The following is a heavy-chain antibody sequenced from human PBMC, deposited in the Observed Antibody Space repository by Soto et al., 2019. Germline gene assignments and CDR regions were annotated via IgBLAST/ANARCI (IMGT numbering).Heavy chain of an antibody. J-gene: IGHJ1*01. CDR2: ISSSSSYI. Sequence: GGSLRLSCAASGFTFSSYSMNWVRQAPGKGLEWVSSISSSSSYIYYADSVKGRFTISRDNAKNSLYLQMNSLRAEDTTVYYCAKGSGSYYGGAEYFQHWGQGTLVTVSS. CDR1: GFTFSSYS. CDR3: AKGSGSYYGGAEYFQH. V-gene: IGHV3-21*01. D-gene: IGHD1-26*01.